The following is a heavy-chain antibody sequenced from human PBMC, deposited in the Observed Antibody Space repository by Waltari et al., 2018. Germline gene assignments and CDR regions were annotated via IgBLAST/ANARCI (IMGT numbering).Heavy chain of an antibody. J-gene: IGHJ4*02. CDR1: GYSFTSYW. Sequence: VQLVQSGAEVKKPGESLRISCQASGYSFTSYWIAWVRQMPGKGLEWMGSICPVCSDPRYNPSFQGQVTISADKSVSTAYLQWSSLKASDTAMYYCARYYSDNDILEYWGQGTLVTVSS. D-gene: IGHD4-17*01. CDR2: ICPVCSDP. V-gene: IGHV5-51*01. CDR3: ARYYSDNDILEY.